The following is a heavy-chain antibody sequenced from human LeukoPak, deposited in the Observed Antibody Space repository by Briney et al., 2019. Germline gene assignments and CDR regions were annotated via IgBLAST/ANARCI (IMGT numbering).Heavy chain of an antibody. CDR3: ARVESSGWYVYFDY. CDR1: GFTFSNYE. J-gene: IGHJ4*02. Sequence: PGGSLRLSCAASGFTFSNYEMNWVRQAPGKGLEWVSYISSGGSTIYYANSVKGRFTISRDDAKNSLYLQMNSLRAEDTAVYYCARVESSGWYVYFDYWGQGTLVTVSS. V-gene: IGHV3-48*03. CDR2: ISSGGSTI. D-gene: IGHD6-19*01.